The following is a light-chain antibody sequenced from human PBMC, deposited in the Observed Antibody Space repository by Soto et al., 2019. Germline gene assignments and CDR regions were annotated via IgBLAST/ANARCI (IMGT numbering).Light chain of an antibody. CDR1: QAISNY. CDR3: QKYNSAPFT. J-gene: IGKJ3*01. CDR2: AAS. V-gene: IGKV1-27*01. Sequence: DIQLTQSPTSVSASVGDIVTSTCRASQAISNYLAWYQQKPGEVPKVQIYAASTLQSGVPSRFSGSGSGTDITLTITSLPPEDVATYYCQKYNSAPFTFGPATKVDLK.